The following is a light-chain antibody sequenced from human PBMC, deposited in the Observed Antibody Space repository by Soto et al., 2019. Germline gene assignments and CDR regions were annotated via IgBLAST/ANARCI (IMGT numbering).Light chain of an antibody. Sequence: DIQMTQSPSTLSASVGDRVTITCRASQSISVWLAWYQQKAGKAPNLLIYKASRLESGFPSRLSGSGSETEFLLTISGLQPGDFATYYCQKYNSYSPTFGQWTKVEVK. V-gene: IGKV1-5*03. J-gene: IGKJ1*01. CDR2: KAS. CDR1: QSISVW. CDR3: QKYNSYSPT.